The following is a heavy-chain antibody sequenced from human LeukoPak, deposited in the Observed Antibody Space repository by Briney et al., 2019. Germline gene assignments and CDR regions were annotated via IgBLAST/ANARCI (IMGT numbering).Heavy chain of an antibody. CDR2: ISYSGE. D-gene: IGHD1-14*01. CDR3: ARNHFNQNVFDV. J-gene: IGHJ3*01. Sequence: GRSLRLSCAASGFTFTDYAFHWVRQAPGKGLEWVTIISYSGESYADSVRGRFAISRDNSKNTVYLQMDSLRADDTAMYYCARNHFNQNVFDVWGQGTMVTVSS. CDR1: GFTFTDYA. V-gene: IGHV3-30*01.